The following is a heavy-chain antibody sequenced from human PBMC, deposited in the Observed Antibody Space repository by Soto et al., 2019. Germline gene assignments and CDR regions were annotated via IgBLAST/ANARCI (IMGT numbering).Heavy chain of an antibody. Sequence: PVGSLRLSCAASGFTFSSYAMHWVRQAPGKGLEWVAVISYDGSNKYYADSVKGRFTISRDNSKNTLYLQMNSLRAEDTAVYYCARDRIFGVVIIGDYYYGMDVWGQGTTVTVSS. CDR3: ARDRIFGVVIIGDYYYGMDV. V-gene: IGHV3-30-3*01. J-gene: IGHJ6*02. CDR1: GFTFSSYA. D-gene: IGHD3-3*01. CDR2: ISYDGSNK.